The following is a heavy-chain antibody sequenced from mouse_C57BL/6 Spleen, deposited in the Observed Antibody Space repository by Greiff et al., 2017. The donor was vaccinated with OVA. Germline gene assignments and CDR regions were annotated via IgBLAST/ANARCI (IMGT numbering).Heavy chain of an antibody. Sequence: EVKLVESGPGLVKPSQSLSLTCSVTGYSITSGYYWNWIRQFPGNKLEWMGYISYDGSNNYNPSLKNRISITRDTSKNQFFLKLNSVTTEDTATYYCASPITTSSYFDVWGTGTTVTVSS. CDR1: GYSITSGYY. D-gene: IGHD1-1*01. CDR2: ISYDGSN. J-gene: IGHJ1*03. CDR3: ASPITTSSYFDV. V-gene: IGHV3-6*01.